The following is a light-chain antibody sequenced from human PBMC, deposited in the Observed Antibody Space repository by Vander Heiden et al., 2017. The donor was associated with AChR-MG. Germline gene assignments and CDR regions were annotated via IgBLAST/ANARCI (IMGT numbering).Light chain of an antibody. CDR1: GSDVGGYDY. CDR3: SSYRSTSTWV. J-gene: IGLJ3*02. Sequence: QSALSQPASVSGSPGQSITISCTGTGSDVGGYDYVSWYQQHPGKAPKLMIYDVRNRPSGVSNRFSGSKSGNTASLTISGLQAGDEGDYYCSSYRSTSTWVFGGGTKLTVL. CDR2: DVR. V-gene: IGLV2-14*03.